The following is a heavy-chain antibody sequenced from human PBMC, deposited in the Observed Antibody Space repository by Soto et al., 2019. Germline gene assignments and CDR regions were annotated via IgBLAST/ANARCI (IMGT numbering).Heavy chain of an antibody. V-gene: IGHV2-5*01. D-gene: IGHD2-8*02. CDR3: AHRLANLLATEYYFEY. CDR2: IYWYDDK. J-gene: IGHJ4*02. CDR1: GFSLSTSGVG. Sequence: QITLKESGPTLVKPTQTLTLTCTFSGFSLSTSGVGVGWIRQPPGKALEWLALIYWYDDKRYSPSLKSSLTITKDTSKSQVVLTMTNMDHVDTATYYCAHRLANLLATEYYFEYWGQGTLVTVSS.